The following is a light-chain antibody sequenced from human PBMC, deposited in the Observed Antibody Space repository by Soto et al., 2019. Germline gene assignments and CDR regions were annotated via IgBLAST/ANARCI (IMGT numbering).Light chain of an antibody. J-gene: IGLJ3*02. Sequence: QSVLTQPPSASGTPGQRVNISCSGSRSNIGSNYVYWYQQLPGTAPKVLIYKNTQRPSGVPDRFSGSKSGTSASLAISGLRSEDEADYFCVGWDDSLSGWVFGGGTKLTVL. CDR3: VGWDDSLSGWV. CDR1: RSNIGSNY. CDR2: KNT. V-gene: IGLV1-47*01.